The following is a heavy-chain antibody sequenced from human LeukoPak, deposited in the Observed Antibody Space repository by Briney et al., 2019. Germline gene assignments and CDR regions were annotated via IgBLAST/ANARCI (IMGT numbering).Heavy chain of an antibody. CDR1: GASIRSTNW. V-gene: IGHV4-4*02. CDR2: IFHSGSS. D-gene: IGHD4-23*01. Sequence: SETLSLTCAVSGASIRSTNWWSWVRQPPGKGLERIGEIFHSGSSNYNPSLKSRVAMSADKSKNQFSLNLSSVTAADTAVYYCLYGGNSGDWVYWGQGTLVTVSS. CDR3: LYGGNSGDWVY. J-gene: IGHJ4*02.